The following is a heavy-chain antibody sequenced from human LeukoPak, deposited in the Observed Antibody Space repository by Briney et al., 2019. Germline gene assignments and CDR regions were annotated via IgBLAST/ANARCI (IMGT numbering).Heavy chain of an antibody. Sequence: ASVKVSCKASGGTFSSYAISWVRQAPGQGLEWMGGIIPIFGTANYAQKFQGRVTITADESTSTAHMELSSLRSEDTAVYYCARDRGYSYGAHDYWGQGTLVTVSS. J-gene: IGHJ4*02. CDR2: IIPIFGTA. CDR1: GGTFSSYA. V-gene: IGHV1-69*01. D-gene: IGHD5-18*01. CDR3: ARDRGYSYGAHDY.